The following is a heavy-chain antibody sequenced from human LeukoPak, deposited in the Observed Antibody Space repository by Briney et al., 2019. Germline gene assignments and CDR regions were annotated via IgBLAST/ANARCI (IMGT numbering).Heavy chain of an antibody. CDR2: ISGSGGST. D-gene: IGHD6-19*01. Sequence: GGSLRLSWAASGFTFGSYAVTWVRQAPGKGLEWVSHISGSGGSTYHADSVKGRFTISRDNSKNTVYLQMNSLRAEDTAVYYCAKTTAGHSSGRDPGWPVDYWGQGTLVTVSS. V-gene: IGHV3-23*01. CDR3: AKTTAGHSSGRDPGWPVDY. CDR1: GFTFGSYA. J-gene: IGHJ4*02.